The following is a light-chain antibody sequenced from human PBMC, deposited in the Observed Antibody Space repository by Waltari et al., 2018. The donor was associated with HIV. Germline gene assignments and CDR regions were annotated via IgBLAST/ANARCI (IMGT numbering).Light chain of an antibody. V-gene: IGLV3-1*01. J-gene: IGLJ2*01. CDR1: KLRENY. CDR2: QDR. CDR3: QAWDSSTVI. Sequence: SYELTHPPSVSVSPGQTASITCSGVKLRENYAYWYQQKPVQSPVVVIYQDRKRPSGIRERISGSNSGNTATLTINGTQAMDEADYYCQAWDSSTVIFGGGTRLTVL.